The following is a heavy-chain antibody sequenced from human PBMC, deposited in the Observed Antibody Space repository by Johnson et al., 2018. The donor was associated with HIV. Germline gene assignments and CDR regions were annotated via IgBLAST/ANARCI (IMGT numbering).Heavy chain of an antibody. CDR1: GLTVSSYY. D-gene: IGHD5-24*01. CDR2: INSGGST. J-gene: IGHJ3*02. Sequence: VQLVESGGGLVQPGGSLRLSCAASGLTVSSYYMTWVRQGPGMGLEWASVINSGGSTYYADSVKGRFIMSRDNPKNTLYLQMNSLRAEDTAIYYCARACRYGYTCDVYDIWGQGTMVTVSS. V-gene: IGHV3-66*01. CDR3: ARACRYGYTCDVYDI.